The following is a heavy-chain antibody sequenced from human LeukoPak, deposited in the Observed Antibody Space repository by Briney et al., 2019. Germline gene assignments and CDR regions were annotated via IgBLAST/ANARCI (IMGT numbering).Heavy chain of an antibody. D-gene: IGHD2-21*01. CDR3: ARAVIAYCGDCPPDAFDI. V-gene: IGHV3-21*01. CDR1: GFTFSSYS. CDR2: ISSSSSYI. Sequence: GGSLRLSCAASGFTFSSYSMNWVRQAPGKGLEWVSSISSSSSYIYYADSVKGRFTISRDNAKNSLYLQMNSLRAEDTAVYYCARAVIAYCGDCPPDAFDIWGQGTMVTVSS. J-gene: IGHJ3*02.